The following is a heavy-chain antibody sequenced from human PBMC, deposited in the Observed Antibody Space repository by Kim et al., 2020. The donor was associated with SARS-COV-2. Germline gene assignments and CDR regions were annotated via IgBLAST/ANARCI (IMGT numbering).Heavy chain of an antibody. V-gene: IGHV3-53*01. J-gene: IGHJ5*02. D-gene: IGHD6-6*01. CDR2: IYSGGST. CDR1: GFTVSSNY. Sequence: GGSLRLSCAASGFTVSSNYMSWVRQAPGKGLEWVSVIYSGGSTYYADSVKGRFTISRDNSKNTLYLQMNSLRAEDTAVYYCARLIRIAARWGWFDPWGQGTLVTVSS. CDR3: ARLIRIAARWGWFDP.